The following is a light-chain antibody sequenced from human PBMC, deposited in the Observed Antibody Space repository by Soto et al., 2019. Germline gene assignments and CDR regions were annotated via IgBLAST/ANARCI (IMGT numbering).Light chain of an antibody. J-gene: IGLJ2*01. CDR2: QDS. CDR3: QAWDSSTYVV. Sequence: SYELTQPPSVSVSPGQTASITCSGDKLGDKYACWYQKKPGQSPVLVIYQDSKRPSGIPERFSGCNSGNTATLTISGTQAMDEADYYCQAWDSSTYVVFGGGTKLTVL. CDR1: KLGDKY. V-gene: IGLV3-1*01.